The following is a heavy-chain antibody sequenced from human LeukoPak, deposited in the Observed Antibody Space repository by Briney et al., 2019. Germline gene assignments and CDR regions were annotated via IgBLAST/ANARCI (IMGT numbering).Heavy chain of an antibody. CDR3: ARVKVSGAFDI. CDR1: GFTFSSYA. Sequence: ASVKVSCKASGFTFSSYAMHWVRQAPGKGLEFVSAISSNGGSTYYANSVKGRFTISRDNSKNTLYLQMGSLRAEDMAVYCCARVKVSGAFDIWGQGTMVTVSS. D-gene: IGHD1-14*01. J-gene: IGHJ3*02. CDR2: ISSNGGST. V-gene: IGHV3-64*01.